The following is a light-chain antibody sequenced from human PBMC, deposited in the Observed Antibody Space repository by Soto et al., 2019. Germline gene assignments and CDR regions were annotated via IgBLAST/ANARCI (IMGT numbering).Light chain of an antibody. J-gene: IGKJ5*01. CDR1: QSISSN. V-gene: IGKV1-39*01. CDR3: QQCYSTPIT. Sequence: DIQMTQTPSSLSASVGDRVTITCRASQSISSNLNWYQQKPGKVPKLLIYAASSLQSGVPSRFSGSGSGTDFTLTISILHPEHFGTYYCQQCYSTPITCGQGTRMEIK. CDR2: AAS.